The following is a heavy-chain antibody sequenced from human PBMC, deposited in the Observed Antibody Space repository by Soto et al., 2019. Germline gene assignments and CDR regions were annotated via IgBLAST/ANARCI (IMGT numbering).Heavy chain of an antibody. CDR3: ARGGGALSPGGFDY. CDR1: GGSFSGYY. D-gene: IGHD3-16*01. J-gene: IGHJ4*02. CDR2: INHSGST. Sequence: QVQLQQWSAGLLKPSETLSLTCAVYGGSFSGYYWSWIRQPPGKGLEWIGEINHSGSTNYNPSLKSRVTISVDTSKNQFSLKLSSVTAAETAVYYCARGGGALSPGGFDYWGQGTLVTVSS. V-gene: IGHV4-34*01.